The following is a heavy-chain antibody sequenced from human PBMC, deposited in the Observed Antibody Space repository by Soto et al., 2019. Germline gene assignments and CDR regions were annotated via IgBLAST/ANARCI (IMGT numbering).Heavy chain of an antibody. D-gene: IGHD2-8*01. J-gene: IGHJ4*02. CDR2: ISGSGGSK. CDR1: GFTFTTYA. V-gene: IGHV3-23*01. CDR3: AKDADGDCTNGVCPEFDY. Sequence: GSLRLSCAASGFTFTTYAMSWVRQAPGKGLEWVSTISGSGGSKYYLDSVKGRFTISRDNSKNTLYLQMNSLRAEDTAVYYCAKDADGDCTNGVCPEFDYWGQGTLVTVSS.